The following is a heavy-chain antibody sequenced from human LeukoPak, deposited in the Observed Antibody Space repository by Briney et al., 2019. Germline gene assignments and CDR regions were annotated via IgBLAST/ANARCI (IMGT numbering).Heavy chain of an antibody. Sequence: SETLSLTCTVSGYSIRSGYYWNWIRQPPGKGLEWIGEINHSGSTNYNPSLKSRVTISVDTSKNQFSLKLSSVTAADTAVYYCARGDGDQLLTDYNWFDPWGQGTLVTVSS. CDR1: GYSIRSGYY. J-gene: IGHJ5*02. V-gene: IGHV4-34*01. D-gene: IGHD2-2*01. CDR2: INHSGST. CDR3: ARGDGDQLLTDYNWFDP.